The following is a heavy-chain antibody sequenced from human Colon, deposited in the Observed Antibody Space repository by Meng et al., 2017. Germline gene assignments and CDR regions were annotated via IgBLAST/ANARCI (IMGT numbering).Heavy chain of an antibody. CDR2: ISGGAETT. CDR1: GFTFNTYA. Sequence: GESLKISCAGSGFTFNTYAMSWVRQAPGKGLEWVSGISGGAETTYYADSAKGRFTISRDNSKKTLNLQMNSLRAEDTAVYYRAKGSYTSSFGAWHWGQGTLVTSPQ. CDR3: AKGSYTSSFGAWH. J-gene: IGHJ4*02. V-gene: IGHV3-23*01. D-gene: IGHD3-3*02.